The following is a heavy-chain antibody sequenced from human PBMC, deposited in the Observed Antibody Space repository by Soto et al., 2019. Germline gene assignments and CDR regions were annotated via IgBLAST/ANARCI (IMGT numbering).Heavy chain of an antibody. CDR3: ARLEDYYDSSGFPDY. D-gene: IGHD3-22*01. Sequence: GGSLKLSCAASVVTVTSYSMHWVRQAPGKGLEWVAVISFDGSNKYYAASVKGRFTISRDNSKNTLYLQMTSLRPEDTAVYYCARLEDYYDSSGFPDYWGQGTLVTVSS. J-gene: IGHJ4*02. CDR2: ISFDGSNK. CDR1: VVTVTSYS. V-gene: IGHV3-30*04.